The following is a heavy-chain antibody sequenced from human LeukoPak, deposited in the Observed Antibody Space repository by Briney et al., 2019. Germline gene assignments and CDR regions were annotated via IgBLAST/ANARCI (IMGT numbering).Heavy chain of an antibody. CDR3: ARLSIVGATNFDY. V-gene: IGHV4-59*08. Sequence: PSETLSLTCFVSGGSISSNYWSWIRQPPGKGLEWIGYIYYSGSTTYKPSLKSRVTISVDTSKNQFSLKLSSVTAADTAVYYCARLSIVGATNFDYWGQGTLVTVSS. J-gene: IGHJ4*02. CDR1: GGSISSNY. CDR2: IYYSGST. D-gene: IGHD1-26*01.